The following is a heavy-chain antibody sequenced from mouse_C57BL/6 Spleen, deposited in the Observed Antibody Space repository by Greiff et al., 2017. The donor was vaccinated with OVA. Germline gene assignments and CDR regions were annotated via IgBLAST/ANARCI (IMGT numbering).Heavy chain of an antibody. V-gene: IGHV14-2*01. CDR3: AREFITTVVGDGDY. CDR2: FDPEDGET. CDR1: GFNIKDYY. J-gene: IGHJ2*01. Sequence: DVKLQESGAELVKPGASVKLSCTASGFNIKDYYMHWVKQRTEQGLEWIGRFDPEDGETKYAPKFQGKATITADTSSNTAYLQLSSLTSEDTAVYYCAREFITTVVGDGDYWGQGTTLTVSS. D-gene: IGHD1-1*01.